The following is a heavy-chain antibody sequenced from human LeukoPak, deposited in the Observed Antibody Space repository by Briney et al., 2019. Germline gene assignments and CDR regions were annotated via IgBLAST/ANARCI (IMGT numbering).Heavy chain of an antibody. V-gene: IGHV5-51*01. J-gene: IGHJ4*02. Sequence: RGEARESAGRGSGYGFTGCGVGGVGRVAGKGVEWLGVIDAGDSDTRYSPPFQGQVTISADKSISTAYLQWSSLKASDTAMYYCARPGYQYCSSTSCPPGYWGQGTLVTVSS. CDR1: GYGFTGCG. CDR2: IDAGDSDT. CDR3: ARPGYQYCSSTSCPPGY. D-gene: IGHD2-2*01.